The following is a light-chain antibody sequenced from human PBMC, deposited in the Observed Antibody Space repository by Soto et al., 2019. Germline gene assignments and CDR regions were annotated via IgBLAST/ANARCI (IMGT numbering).Light chain of an antibody. V-gene: IGLV3-21*02. CDR1: DIGSKG. Sequence: SYELTQPPSVSVAPGQMARITCGGDDIGSKGVHWYQQKPGQAPVVVVYDDSDRPSGIPERFSGSNSGNTATLTISWVEAGDEADYYCQVWDAGSVFGGGTKVTVL. J-gene: IGLJ3*02. CDR3: QVWDAGSV. CDR2: DDS.